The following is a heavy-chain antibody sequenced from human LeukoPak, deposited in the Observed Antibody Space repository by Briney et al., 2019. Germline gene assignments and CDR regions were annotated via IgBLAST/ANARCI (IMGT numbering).Heavy chain of an antibody. CDR1: GGSVSSGSYS. D-gene: IGHD1-26*01. V-gene: IGHV4-61*01. CDR2: IYYTGRT. Sequence: SQTLSLTCTASGGSVSSGSYSWTWIRQPPGKGLECFGYIYYTGRTSYNPSLQSRDAMSVDTSKNQFSLKLSSVTAADTAVYYCARVWEREVKYFDYWGQGTLVTVSS. J-gene: IGHJ4*02. CDR3: ARVWEREVKYFDY.